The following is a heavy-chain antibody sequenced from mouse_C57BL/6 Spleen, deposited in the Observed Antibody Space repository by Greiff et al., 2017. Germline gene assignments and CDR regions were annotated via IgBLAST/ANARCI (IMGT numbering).Heavy chain of an antibody. CDR2: IRYDGSN. Sequence: DVKLQESGPGLVKPSQSLSLTCSVTGYSITSGYYWYWIRQFPGNKLEWMGIIRYDGSNNYNPSLNNRNSITRDTSKNQFFLKLISVTTEDTATYYCARADWEGSYFDYWGQGTTLTVSS. CDR1: GYSITSGYY. V-gene: IGHV3-6*01. CDR3: ARADWEGSYFDY. J-gene: IGHJ2*01. D-gene: IGHD4-1*01.